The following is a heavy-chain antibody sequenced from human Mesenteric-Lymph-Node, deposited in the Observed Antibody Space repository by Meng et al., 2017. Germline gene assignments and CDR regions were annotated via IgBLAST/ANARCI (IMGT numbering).Heavy chain of an antibody. D-gene: IGHD3-16*02. V-gene: IGHV2-70*01. CDR3: ARIVCRRDVWGSYRYRAMDV. J-gene: IGHJ6*02. Sequence: SGPTLVKPTQTLTLTCTFSGFSLSTSGMCRNWIRQPPGKALEWLALIDWYDDKYYSTSLKTRLTISKDTSKNQVVLTMTNMDPVDTDTYYCARIVCRRDVWGSYRYRAMDVWGQGTTVTVSS. CDR2: IDWYDDK. CDR1: GFSLSTSGMC.